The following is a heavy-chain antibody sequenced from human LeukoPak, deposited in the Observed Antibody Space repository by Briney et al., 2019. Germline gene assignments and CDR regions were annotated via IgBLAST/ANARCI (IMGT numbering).Heavy chain of an antibody. CDR3: ARERGHLDY. V-gene: IGHV3-66*01. CDR2: IYSGGST. Sequence: TGGSLRLSCAASGFTFSSYNMNWVRQAPGKGLEWVSVIYSGGSTYYADSVKGRFTISRDNSKNTLYLQMNSLRAEDTAVYYCARERGHLDYWGQGTLVTVSS. CDR1: GFTFSSYN. J-gene: IGHJ4*02. D-gene: IGHD6-25*01.